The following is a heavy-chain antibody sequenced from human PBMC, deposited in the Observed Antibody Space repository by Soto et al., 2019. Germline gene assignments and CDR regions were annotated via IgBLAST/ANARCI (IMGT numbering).Heavy chain of an antibody. Sequence: GGSLRLSCAASGFTSSSYAMSWVRQAPGKGLEWVSAISGSGGSTYYADSVKGRFTISRDNSKNTLYLQMNSLRAEDTAVYYCAKGGGAARFLPFDYWGQGTLVTVSS. CDR1: GFTSSSYA. V-gene: IGHV3-23*01. CDR2: ISGSGGST. J-gene: IGHJ4*02. D-gene: IGHD6-6*01. CDR3: AKGGGAARFLPFDY.